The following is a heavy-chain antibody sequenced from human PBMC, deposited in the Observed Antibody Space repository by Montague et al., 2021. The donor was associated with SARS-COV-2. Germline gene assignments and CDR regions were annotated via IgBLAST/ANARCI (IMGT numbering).Heavy chain of an antibody. D-gene: IGHD1-26*01. CDR2: IQTTGHT. CDR1: GASISTGIYY. J-gene: IGHJ4*02. V-gene: IGHV4-61*02. Sequence: TLSLTCTVSGASISTGIYYWSWIRQPAGKGLEWIGRIQTTGHTDYNSSLESRVFMSADTSTNQFSLSLTSVTAADTAVYFCARFGSGTLEFDLWGQGALVTVSS. CDR3: ARFGSGTLEFDL.